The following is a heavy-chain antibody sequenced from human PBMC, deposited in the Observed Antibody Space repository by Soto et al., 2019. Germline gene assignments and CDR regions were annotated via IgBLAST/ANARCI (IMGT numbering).Heavy chain of an antibody. D-gene: IGHD3-16*01. V-gene: IGHV4-59*01. CDR2: IYYSGST. CDR1: GGSISSYY. J-gene: IGHJ5*02. Sequence: QVQLQESGPGLVKPSETLSLTCTVSGGSISSYYWSWIRQPPGKGLEWIGYIYYSGSTNYNPSLMSRVTISVDTSKNQFSLKLSSVTAADTAVYYCARALWGRGNWFDPWGQGTLVTVSS. CDR3: ARALWGRGNWFDP.